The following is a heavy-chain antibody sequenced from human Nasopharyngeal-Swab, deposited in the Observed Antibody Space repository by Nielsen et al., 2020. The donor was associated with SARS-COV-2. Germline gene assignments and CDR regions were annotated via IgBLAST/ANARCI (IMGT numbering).Heavy chain of an antibody. J-gene: IGHJ4*02. CDR3: ARDPAAAAPSHR. CDR2: IKQDGSEK. Sequence: GESLKISCAASGFTFSSYWMSWVRQAPGKGLEWVADIKQDGSEKYYVDSVKGRFTISRGNAKNSLYLQMNSLRAEDTAVYYCARDPAAAAPSHRWGQGTLVTVSS. V-gene: IGHV3-7*03. D-gene: IGHD6-13*01. CDR1: GFTFSSYW.